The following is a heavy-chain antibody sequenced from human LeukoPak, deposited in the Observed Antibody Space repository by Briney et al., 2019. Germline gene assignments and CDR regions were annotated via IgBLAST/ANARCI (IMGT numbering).Heavy chain of an antibody. D-gene: IGHD6-13*01. CDR3: ATDSNPFDY. V-gene: IGHV3-23*01. Sequence: GGSLRLSCAASGLTFSSYPLTWVRQAPGKGLEWVSRISGSGDITYYADSVRGRFTISRDNSKNTLFLQMNSLRAEDTAVYYCATDSNPFDYWGQGILVTVSS. CDR1: GLTFSSYP. CDR2: ISGSGDIT. J-gene: IGHJ4*02.